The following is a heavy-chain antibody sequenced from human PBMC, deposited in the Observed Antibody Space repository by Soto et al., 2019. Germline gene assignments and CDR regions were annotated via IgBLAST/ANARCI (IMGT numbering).Heavy chain of an antibody. D-gene: IGHD5-12*01. V-gene: IGHV5-51*01. CDR1: GYSFTSYW. Sequence: PGESLKISCQGSGYSFTSYWIGWVRQMPGKGLEWMGIIYPGDSDTRYSPSFQGQVTISADKSISTAYLQWSSLKASDTAMYYCARGGDGYNPYYYYYYGMDVWGQGTTVTVSS. J-gene: IGHJ6*02. CDR3: ARGGDGYNPYYYYYYGMDV. CDR2: IYPGDSDT.